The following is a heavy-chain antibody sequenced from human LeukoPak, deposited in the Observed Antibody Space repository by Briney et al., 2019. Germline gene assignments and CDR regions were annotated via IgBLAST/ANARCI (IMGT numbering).Heavy chain of an antibody. J-gene: IGHJ1*01. CDR2: ISGYGDST. Sequence: GGSLRLSCASSALTFSRHVINWVRQAPGKGLEWVSAISGYGDSTFYADSVKGRFSISRDNSKNTVYLQIDSLGVEDTAVYYCAQDAKEKGYGRPVEYFQHWGQGTLVTVSS. CDR1: ALTFSRHV. D-gene: IGHD3-10*01. V-gene: IGHV3-23*01. CDR3: AQDAKEKGYGRPVEYFQH.